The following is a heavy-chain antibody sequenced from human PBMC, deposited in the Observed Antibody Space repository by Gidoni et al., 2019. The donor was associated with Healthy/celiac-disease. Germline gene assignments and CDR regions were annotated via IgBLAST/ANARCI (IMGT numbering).Heavy chain of an antibody. D-gene: IGHD4-17*01. V-gene: IGHV1-2*02. Sequence: QVQLVQSGAEVKKPGASVKVSCKATGYNFNGYYMHWVRQAPGQGREWMGWIDPNRGCTTYAQKFQGRVPMTRDPSIRTAYMELSRLRSDDTAMYYCARDGETTVTTGYYYYGMDVWGQGTTVTVSS. CDR1: GYNFNGYY. CDR2: IDPNRGCT. J-gene: IGHJ6*02. CDR3: ARDGETTVTTGYYYYGMDV.